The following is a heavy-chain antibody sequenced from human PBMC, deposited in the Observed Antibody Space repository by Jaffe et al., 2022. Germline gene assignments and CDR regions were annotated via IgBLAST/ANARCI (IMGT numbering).Heavy chain of an antibody. V-gene: IGHV4-61*02. J-gene: IGHJ6*03. D-gene: IGHD3-10*01. CDR1: GGSISSGSYY. CDR3: ARDNRYYGSGSYYNFLVGSYYYYYYMDV. Sequence: QVQLQESGPGLVKPSQTLSLTCTVSGGSISSGSYYWSWIRQPAGKGLEWIGRIYTSGSTNYNPSLKSRVTISVDTSKNQFSLKLSSVTAADTAVYYCARDNRYYGSGSYYNFLVGSYYYYYYMDVWGKGTTVTVSS. CDR2: IYTSGST.